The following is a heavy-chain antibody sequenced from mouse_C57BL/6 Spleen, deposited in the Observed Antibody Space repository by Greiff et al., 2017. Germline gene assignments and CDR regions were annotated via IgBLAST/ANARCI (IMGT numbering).Heavy chain of an antibody. Sequence: QVQLQQPGAELVMPGASVKLSCTASGYTFTSYWMHWVKQRPGQGLEWIGEIDPSDSYTNYNQKFKGKSTLTVDKSSSTAYMQLSSLTSEDSAVYYCARRGISRFFDYWGQGTTLTGSS. CDR1: GYTFTSYW. CDR3: ARRGISRFFDY. CDR2: IDPSDSYT. J-gene: IGHJ2*01. V-gene: IGHV1-69*01. D-gene: IGHD2-4*01.